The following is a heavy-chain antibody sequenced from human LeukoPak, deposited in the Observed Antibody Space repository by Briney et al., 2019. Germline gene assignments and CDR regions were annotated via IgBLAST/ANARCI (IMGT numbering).Heavy chain of an antibody. V-gene: IGHV5-51*01. CDR3: ARGSGQRINWFDP. J-gene: IGHJ5*02. CDR1: GYNFSSYW. Sequence: GESLKISCKGSGYNFSSYWIAWVRQMPGKGLEWMGIIYPADSDTRYSLSFQGQVTISADKSISTAYLQWSGLKASDTATYYCARGSGQRINWFDPWGQGTLVTVSS. CDR2: IYPADSDT. D-gene: IGHD2-15*01.